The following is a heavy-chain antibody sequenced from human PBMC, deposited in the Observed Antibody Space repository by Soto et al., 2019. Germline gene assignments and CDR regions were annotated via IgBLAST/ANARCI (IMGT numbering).Heavy chain of an antibody. CDR1: GFTFSSYS. D-gene: IGHD3-9*01. CDR3: ARVPGNYDILTGLTDEYYFDY. V-gene: IGHV3-21*01. J-gene: IGHJ4*02. CDR2: ISSSSSYI. Sequence: GGSLRLSCAASGFTFSSYSMNWVRQAPGKGLEWVSSISSSSSYIYYADSVKGRFTISRDNAKNSLDLQMNSLRAEDTVVYYCARVPGNYDILTGLTDEYYFDYWGQGTLVTVSS.